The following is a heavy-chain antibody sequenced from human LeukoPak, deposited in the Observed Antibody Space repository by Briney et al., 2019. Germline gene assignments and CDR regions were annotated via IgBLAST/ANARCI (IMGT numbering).Heavy chain of an antibody. CDR2: ISHSGST. CDR3: AAQYYYGSGSYYDAEYFQR. Sequence: SETLSLTCTVSGTSISSYYWTWIRQPPGKGLEWIGYISHSGSTTYNPSLKSRVTISVDTSKNQSSLKLISVTAADTAVYYCAAQYYYGSGSYYDAEYFQRWGQGTLVTVSS. V-gene: IGHV4-59*01. CDR1: GTSISSYY. D-gene: IGHD3-10*01. J-gene: IGHJ1*01.